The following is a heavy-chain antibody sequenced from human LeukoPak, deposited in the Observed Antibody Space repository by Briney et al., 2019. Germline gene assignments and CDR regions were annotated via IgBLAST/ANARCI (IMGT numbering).Heavy chain of an antibody. CDR2: IKSDGST. V-gene: IGHV3-74*01. D-gene: IGHD6-13*01. CDR1: GFTFSSYW. CDR3: ARDSSPPPSDY. Sequence: PGGSLRLSCAASGFTFSSYWMHWVRQAPGKGLVWVSRIKSDGSTNYADSVKGRFTISRDNAKNSLYLQMNSLRAEDTAVYYCARDSSPPPSDYWGQGTLVTVSS. J-gene: IGHJ4*02.